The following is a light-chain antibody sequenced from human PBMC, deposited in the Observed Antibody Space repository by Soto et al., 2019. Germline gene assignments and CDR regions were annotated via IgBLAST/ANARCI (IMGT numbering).Light chain of an antibody. CDR1: SGDVGGYKY. CDR3: CSYAGSSTWV. Sequence: QSALTQPRSVSGSPGQSVTISCTGTSGDVGGYKYVSWYQQEPGKAPKLMIYDVSNRPSGVPDRFSGSKSGNTASLTISGLQAEDEADYYCCSYAGSSTWVFGGGTKPTVL. J-gene: IGLJ3*02. V-gene: IGLV2-11*01. CDR2: DVS.